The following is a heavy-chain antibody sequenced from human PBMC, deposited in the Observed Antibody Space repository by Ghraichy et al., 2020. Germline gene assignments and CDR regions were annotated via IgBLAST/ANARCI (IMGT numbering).Heavy chain of an antibody. CDR3: ARGAGYCSGGSCYLRY. J-gene: IGHJ4*02. Sequence: GGSLRLSCAASGFTVSSNYMSWVRQAPGKGLEWVSVIYSGGSTYYADSVKGRFTISRDNSKNTLYLQMNSLRAEDTAVYYCARGAGYCSGGSCYLRYWGQGTLVTVSS. V-gene: IGHV3-53*01. CDR2: IYSGGST. CDR1: GFTVSSNY. D-gene: IGHD2-15*01.